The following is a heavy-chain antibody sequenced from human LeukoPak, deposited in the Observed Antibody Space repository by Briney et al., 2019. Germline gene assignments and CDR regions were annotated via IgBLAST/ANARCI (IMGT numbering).Heavy chain of an antibody. CDR2: INSDGSST. V-gene: IGHV3-74*01. Sequence: GGSLRLSCAASGFTFSSYWMHWVRQAPGKGLVWVSRINSDGSSTSYADSVKGRFTISRDNSKNTLYLQMNRLRAEDTAVYYCAKIRGIAVAGTFDYWGQGTLVTVSS. CDR3: AKIRGIAVAGTFDY. J-gene: IGHJ4*02. CDR1: GFTFSSYW. D-gene: IGHD6-19*01.